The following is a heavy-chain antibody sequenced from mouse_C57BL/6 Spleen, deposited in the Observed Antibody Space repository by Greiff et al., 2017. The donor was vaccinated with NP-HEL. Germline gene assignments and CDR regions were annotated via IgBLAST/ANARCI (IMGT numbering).Heavy chain of an antibody. D-gene: IGHD2-4*01. CDR1: GYTFTSYW. V-gene: IGHV1-64*01. CDR3: ARNELGLRRNYAMDY. J-gene: IGHJ4*01. Sequence: QVQLQQPGAELVKPGASVKLSCKASGYTFTSYWMHWVKQRPGQGLEWIGMIHPNSGSTNYNEKFKSKATLTVDKSSSTAYMQLSSLTSEDDAVYYCARNELGLRRNYAMDYWGQGTSVTVSS. CDR2: IHPNSGST.